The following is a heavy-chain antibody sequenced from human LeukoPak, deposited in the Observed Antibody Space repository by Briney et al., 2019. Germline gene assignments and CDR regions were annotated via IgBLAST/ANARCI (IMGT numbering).Heavy chain of an antibody. V-gene: IGHV4-34*01. CDR2: IYHSGST. Sequence: SETLSLTCAVYGGSFSGYYWSWIRQPPGKGLEWIGEIYHSGSTNYNPSLKSRVTISVDKSKNQFSLKLSSVTAADTAVYYCAGSSGWYYFDYWGQGTLVTVSS. D-gene: IGHD6-19*01. CDR1: GGSFSGYY. J-gene: IGHJ4*02. CDR3: AGSSGWYYFDY.